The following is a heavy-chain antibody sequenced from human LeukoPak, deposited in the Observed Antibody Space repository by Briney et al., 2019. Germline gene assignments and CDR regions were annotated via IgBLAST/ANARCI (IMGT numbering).Heavy chain of an antibody. CDR1: GGSISSSNW. CDR2: IYHSGST. J-gene: IGHJ4*02. V-gene: IGHV4-4*02. CDR3: AREAYCSSTSCYGFDY. D-gene: IGHD2-2*01. Sequence: SGTLSLTCAVSGGSISSSNWWSWVRQPPGKGLEWIGEIYHSGSTNYNPSLKSRVTISVDTSKNQFSLKLGSVTAADTAVYYCAREAYCSSTSCYGFDYWGQGTLVTVSS.